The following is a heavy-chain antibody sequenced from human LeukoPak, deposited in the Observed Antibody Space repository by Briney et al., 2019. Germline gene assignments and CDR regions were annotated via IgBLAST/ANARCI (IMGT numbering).Heavy chain of an antibody. CDR2: ISYDGSDK. Sequence: PGRSLRLSCAASGFTFTSYGMHWVRQAPGKGLEWVAVISYDGSDKTHADSVNGRFTISRDNSKNTLYLQMNSLRAEDTAVYYCAKDLVGSSWSHGFDYWGQGTLVTVSS. CDR1: GFTFTSYG. V-gene: IGHV3-30*18. J-gene: IGHJ4*02. CDR3: AKDLVGSSWSHGFDY. D-gene: IGHD6-13*01.